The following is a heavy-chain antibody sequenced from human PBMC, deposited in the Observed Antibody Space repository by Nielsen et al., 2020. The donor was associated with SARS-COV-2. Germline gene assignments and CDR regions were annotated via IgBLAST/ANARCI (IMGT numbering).Heavy chain of an antibody. V-gene: IGHV4-34*01. CDR2: INHSGST. CDR3: ARTRSPYYYMDV. J-gene: IGHJ6*03. Sequence: SETLSLTCAVYGGSFSGYYWSWIRQPPGKGLEWIGEINHSGSTNYNPSLKSRVTISVDTSKNQFSLKLSSVTAADTAVYYCARTRSPYYYMDVWGKGITVTVSS. CDR1: GGSFSGYY. D-gene: IGHD6-13*01.